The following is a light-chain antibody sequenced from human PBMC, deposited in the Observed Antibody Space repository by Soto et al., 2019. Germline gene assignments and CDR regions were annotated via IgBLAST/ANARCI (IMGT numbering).Light chain of an antibody. CDR3: QQYDNLPLT. J-gene: IGKJ4*01. CDR1: QSVSRNY. CDR2: AAS. Sequence: ETVLTQSPDTLSLSPGERATLSCRASQSVSRNYLAWFQHTPGQAPRLLIYAASSRATGVPDRFSGSGSGTDFTLTISRLEPEDFAVYYCQQYDNLPLTFGGGTKVEIK. V-gene: IGKV3-20*01.